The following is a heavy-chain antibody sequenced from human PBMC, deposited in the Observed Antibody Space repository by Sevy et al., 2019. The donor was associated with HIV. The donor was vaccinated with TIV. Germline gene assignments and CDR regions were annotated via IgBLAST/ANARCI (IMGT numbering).Heavy chain of an antibody. CDR3: ARTYYYDSSGYPGVDAFDI. V-gene: IGHV4-59*01. Sequence: SETLSLTCTVSGGSISSYYWSWIRQPPGKGLEWIGYIYYSGSTNYNPSLKSRVTISVDTSKNQFSLKLSSVTAADTAVYYCARTYYYDSSGYPGVDAFDIWGQWTMVTVSS. D-gene: IGHD3-22*01. J-gene: IGHJ3*02. CDR2: IYYSGST. CDR1: GGSISSYY.